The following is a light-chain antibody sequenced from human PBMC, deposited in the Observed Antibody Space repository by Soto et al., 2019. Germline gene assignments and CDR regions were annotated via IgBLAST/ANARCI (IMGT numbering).Light chain of an antibody. CDR1: SSDVGGYNY. J-gene: IGLJ3*02. CDR3: SSYRSSSTPWV. CDR2: EVS. V-gene: IGLV2-14*01. Sequence: QSALTQPAYVSGSPGQSITISCTGTSSDVGGYNYVSWYQQHPGKAPKLLIYEVSNRPSGVSNRFSGSRSGNTASLTISGLQAEDEANYYCSSYRSSSTPWVLGGGTKLTVL.